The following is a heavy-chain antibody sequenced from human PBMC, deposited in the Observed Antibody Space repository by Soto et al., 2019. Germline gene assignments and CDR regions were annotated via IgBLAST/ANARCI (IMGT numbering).Heavy chain of an antibody. CDR1: GYTFTSYD. J-gene: IGHJ4*02. V-gene: IGHV1-8*01. D-gene: IGHD2-15*01. CDR2: MNPNSGNT. Sequence: ASVKVSCKASGYTFTSYDINWVRQATGQGLEWMGRMNPNSGNTGYAQKFQGRVNMTRNTSKSTAYMKLRSMKSKETAVYYCARAVVGLYYFDYWGQGTLVTVSS. CDR3: ARAVVGLYYFDY.